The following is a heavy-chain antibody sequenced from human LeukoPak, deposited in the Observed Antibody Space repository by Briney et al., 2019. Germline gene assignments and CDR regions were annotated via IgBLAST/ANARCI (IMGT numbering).Heavy chain of an antibody. CDR1: GFTFTSYT. J-gene: IGHJ4*02. Sequence: GGSLRLSCAASGFTFTSYTMNWVRQAPGKGLEWVSSISSSSSYIFYADSVKGRFTISRDNAENSLYLQMNSLRAEDAAVYYCARGGFYDSIGYYRDDFDYWGRGTLVTVSS. V-gene: IGHV3-21*01. CDR3: ARGGFYDSIGYYRDDFDY. D-gene: IGHD3-22*01. CDR2: ISSSSSYI.